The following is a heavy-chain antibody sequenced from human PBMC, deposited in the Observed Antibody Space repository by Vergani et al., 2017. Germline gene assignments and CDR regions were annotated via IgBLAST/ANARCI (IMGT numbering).Heavy chain of an antibody. CDR1: GFTFSHHY. CDR2: IRNKANSYTT. J-gene: IGHJ4*02. Sequence: EVQLVESGGGLVQPGGSLRLSCAASGFTFSHHYMDWVRQAPGKGLEWVGRIRNKANSYTTEYAASVKGSFTISRDDSKNSLYLQMNSLKSEDTAVYYCARANVGVDYWGQGSLVTISS. V-gene: IGHV3-72*01. D-gene: IGHD2-15*01. CDR3: ARANVGVDY.